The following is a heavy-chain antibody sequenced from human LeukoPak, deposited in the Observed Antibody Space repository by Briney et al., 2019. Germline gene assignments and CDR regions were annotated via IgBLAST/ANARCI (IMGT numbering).Heavy chain of an antibody. D-gene: IGHD2-2*01. J-gene: IGHJ4*02. CDR1: GYTFTGYY. CDR3: ARSISRTSCYFDY. Sequence: ASVKVSCKASGYTFTGYYMHWVRQAPGQGLEWMGWINPNSGGTNYAQKFQGRVTMTRDTSISTAYMELSRLRSDDTAVYYCARSISRTSCYFDYWGQGTLVTVSS. V-gene: IGHV1-2*02. CDR2: INPNSGGT.